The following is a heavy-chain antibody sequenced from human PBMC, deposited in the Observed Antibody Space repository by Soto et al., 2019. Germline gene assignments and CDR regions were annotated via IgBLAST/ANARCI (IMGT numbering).Heavy chain of an antibody. CDR2: VYTSAEGGAT. Sequence: EVQLVDSGGGLVKPGGSLRLSCAASGFSVTNAWMNWVRQAPGKGLEWVGRVYTSAEGGATHYAAPVKGRFTISRDDSKNTVYLQMNSLTTEDTAVYYCTTGSVEGFWGQGTTVTVSS. D-gene: IGHD2-15*01. V-gene: IGHV3-15*07. CDR3: TTGSVEGF. CDR1: GFSVTNAW. J-gene: IGHJ6*02.